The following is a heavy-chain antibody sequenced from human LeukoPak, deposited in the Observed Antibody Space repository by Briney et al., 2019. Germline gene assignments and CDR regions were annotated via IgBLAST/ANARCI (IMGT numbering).Heavy chain of an antibody. CDR1: GYTFSSNG. CDR3: ARHKPYGSGSFDTFDI. V-gene: IGHV1-18*01. CDR2: IGAYNGNT. J-gene: IGHJ3*02. Sequence: ASVKVSCKASGYTFSSNGISWVRQAPGQGLEWMGWIGAYNGNTNYAQKFQGRVTMTTDTSTSTAYMELRSLRSDDTAVYYCARHKPYGSGSFDTFDIWGQGTMVTVSS. D-gene: IGHD3-10*01.